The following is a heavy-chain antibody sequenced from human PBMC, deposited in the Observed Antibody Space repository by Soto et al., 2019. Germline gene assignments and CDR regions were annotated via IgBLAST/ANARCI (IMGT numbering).Heavy chain of an antibody. CDR1: GGSFSGYY. V-gene: IGHV4-34*01. D-gene: IGHD4-17*01. CDR3: ASTTVGIGPGSSFDY. J-gene: IGHJ4*02. CDR2: INHSGST. Sequence: QVQLQQWGAGLLKPSETLSLTCAVYGGSFSGYYWSWIRQPPGKGLEWIGEINHSGSTNYNPSLKRRLTISVDPSNTQSPPTRTAVPAAATSVYYCASTTVGIGPGSSFDYWGQGTLVTVS.